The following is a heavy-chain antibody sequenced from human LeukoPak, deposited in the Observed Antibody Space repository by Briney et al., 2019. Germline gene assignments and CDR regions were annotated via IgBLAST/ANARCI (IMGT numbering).Heavy chain of an antibody. CDR2: FDPEDGET. Sequence: ASVKVSCKVSGYTLTELSMHWVRQAPGKGLEWMGGFDPEDGETIYAQKFQGRVTMTEDTSTDTAYMELSSLRSEDTAVYYCATPYYYDSSSYSDSFDYWGQGTLVTVSS. CDR3: ATPYYYDSSSYSDSFDY. D-gene: IGHD3-22*01. J-gene: IGHJ4*02. CDR1: GYTLTELS. V-gene: IGHV1-24*01.